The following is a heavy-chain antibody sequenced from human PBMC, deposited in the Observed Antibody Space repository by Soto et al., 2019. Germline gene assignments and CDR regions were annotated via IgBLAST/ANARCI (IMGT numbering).Heavy chain of an antibody. D-gene: IGHD2-15*01. CDR2: IYYSGST. J-gene: IGHJ4*02. CDR3: ARQEGVGYFDY. Sequence: ASETLSLTCTVSGGSISSYYWSWIRQPPGKGLEWIGFIYYSGSTNYNPSLKSRVTISVDTSKNQFSLKLSSVTAADTAVYYCARQEGVGYFDYWGQGTLVTVSS. CDR1: GGSISSYY. V-gene: IGHV4-59*08.